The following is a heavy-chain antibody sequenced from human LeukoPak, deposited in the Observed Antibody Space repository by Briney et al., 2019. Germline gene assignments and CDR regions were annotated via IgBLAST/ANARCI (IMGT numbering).Heavy chain of an antibody. J-gene: IGHJ4*02. D-gene: IGHD3-9*01. CDR1: GFTFSSYS. V-gene: IGHV3-21*01. CDR3: ARDAHLNDILTPKYYFDY. CDR2: ISSSSSYI. Sequence: SGGSLRLSCAASGFTFSSYSMNWVRQAPGKGLEWVSSISSSSSYIYYADSVKGRFTISRDNAKNSLYLQMNSLRAEDTAVYYCARDAHLNDILTPKYYFDYWGQGTLVTVSS.